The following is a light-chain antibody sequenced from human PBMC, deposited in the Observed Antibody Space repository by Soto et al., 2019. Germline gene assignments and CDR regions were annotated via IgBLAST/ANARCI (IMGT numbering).Light chain of an antibody. J-gene: IGLJ1*01. CDR2: SVS. Sequence: QSVLAQPASVSGSPGQSITISCSGTSSDIGTYDHVAWFQQFPGKTPKLMIYSVSNRPSGVSYRFSGSKSGNTASLTISGLQDEDEADYYCISYTVSRSYVFGTGTKVTVL. V-gene: IGLV2-14*01. CDR1: SSDIGTYDH. CDR3: ISYTVSRSYV.